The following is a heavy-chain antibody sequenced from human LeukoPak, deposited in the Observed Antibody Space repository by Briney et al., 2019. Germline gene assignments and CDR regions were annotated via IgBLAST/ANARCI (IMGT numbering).Heavy chain of an antibody. CDR2: ISGSGGST. Sequence: GGSLRLSCAASGFTFSSYAMSWVRQAPGKGLEWVSAISGSGGSTYYADSVKGRFTISRDNSKNTLYLQMNSLRAEDTAVYYCAKDGREVLRYFDWLLYRVDYWGQGTLVTVSS. CDR1: GFTFSSYA. J-gene: IGHJ4*02. V-gene: IGHV3-23*01. CDR3: AKDGREVLRYFDWLLYRVDY. D-gene: IGHD3-9*01.